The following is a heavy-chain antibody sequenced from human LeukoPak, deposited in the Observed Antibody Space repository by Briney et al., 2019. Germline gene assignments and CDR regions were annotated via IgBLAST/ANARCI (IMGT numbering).Heavy chain of an antibody. Sequence: GGSLRLSCAASGFTFSSYAMHWVRQAPGKGLEWVAVISYDGSNKYYADSVKGRFTISRDNSKNTLYLQMNSLRAEDTAVYYCAKNSAYYDSSGYLRHWGQGTLVTVSS. CDR1: GFTFSSYA. D-gene: IGHD3-22*01. V-gene: IGHV3-30*04. CDR3: AKNSAYYDSSGYLRH. J-gene: IGHJ1*01. CDR2: ISYDGSNK.